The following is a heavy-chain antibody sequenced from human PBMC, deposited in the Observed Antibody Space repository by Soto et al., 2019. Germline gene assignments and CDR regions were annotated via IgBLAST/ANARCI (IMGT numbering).Heavy chain of an antibody. V-gene: IGHV3-33*01. D-gene: IGHD1-26*01. J-gene: IGHJ6*02. CDR3: ARNPVGATPGYYYYYGMDV. CDR1: GFTFSSHG. CDR2: IWYDGSNK. Sequence: GGSLRLSCAASGFTFSSHGMHWVRQAPGKGLEWVAVIWYDGSNKYYADSVKGRFTISRDNSKNTLYLQMNSLRAEDTAVYYCARNPVGATPGYYYYYGMDVWGQGTTVTVSS.